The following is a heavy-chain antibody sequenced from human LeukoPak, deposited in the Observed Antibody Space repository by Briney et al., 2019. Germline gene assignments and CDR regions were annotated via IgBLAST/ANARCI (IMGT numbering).Heavy chain of an antibody. V-gene: IGHV3-7*04. CDR3: ARHKSDWFSTGAPMDV. D-gene: IGHD3-9*01. J-gene: IGHJ6*02. Sequence: PGGSLRLSCAASGFTFSSYWMTWVRQAPGKGLEWVANIKPDGSDKYYVDSVKGRFTISRDNTEKSLYLQMNSLRAEDTAVYYCARHKSDWFSTGAPMDVWGQGTTVTVSS. CDR1: GFTFSSYW. CDR2: IKPDGSDK.